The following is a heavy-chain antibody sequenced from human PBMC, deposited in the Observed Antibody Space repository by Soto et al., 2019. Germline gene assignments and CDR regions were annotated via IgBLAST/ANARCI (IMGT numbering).Heavy chain of an antibody. V-gene: IGHV3-15*07. CDR1: GFPFSNAW. Sequence: GSLRLSCAASGFPFSNAWINWVRQTPGTGLQWVGRVKSKTDGGSADYAAPVKGRFAVSRDDSKNIVYLQMNSVKTEDTGVYYCTTDSRTTMPEVRFDYWGHGTLVTVSS. CDR2: VKSKTDGGSA. D-gene: IGHD3-10*01. CDR3: TTDSRTTMPEVRFDY. J-gene: IGHJ4*01.